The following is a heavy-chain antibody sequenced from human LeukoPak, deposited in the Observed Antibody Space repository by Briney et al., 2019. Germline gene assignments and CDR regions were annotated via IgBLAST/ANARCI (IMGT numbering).Heavy chain of an antibody. CDR2: ISSSSSYI. CDR1: GGSISSNS. J-gene: IGHJ1*01. V-gene: IGHV3-21*01. Sequence: ETLSLTCAVSGGSISSNSYYWGWIRQAPGKGLEWVSSISSSSSYIYYADSVKGRFTISRDNAKNSLYLQMNSLRAEDTAVYYCARDYGDYEGYFQHWGQGTLVTVSS. CDR3: ARDYGDYEGYFQH. D-gene: IGHD4-17*01.